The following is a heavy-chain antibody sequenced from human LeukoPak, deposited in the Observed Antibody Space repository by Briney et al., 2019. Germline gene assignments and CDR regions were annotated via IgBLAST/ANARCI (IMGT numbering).Heavy chain of an antibody. D-gene: IGHD3-10*01. CDR2: ITPNSGGT. CDR3: ARDPNIYRITMVRGVRNDY. V-gene: IGHV1-2*06. J-gene: IGHJ4*02. CDR1: GYTFTGYY. Sequence: ASVKVSCKASGYTFTGYYMHWVRQAPGQGLEWMGRITPNSGGTDYAQKFQGRVIMTRDTSISTAYMELSRLRSDDTAVYYCARDPNIYRITMVRGVRNDYWGQGTLVTVSS.